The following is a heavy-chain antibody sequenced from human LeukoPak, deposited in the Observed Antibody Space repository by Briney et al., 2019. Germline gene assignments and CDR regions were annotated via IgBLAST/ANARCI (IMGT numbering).Heavy chain of an antibody. V-gene: IGHV3-66*01. J-gene: IGHJ4*02. Sequence: GGSLRLSCAASGFTVSSNYMSWVRQAPGKGLEWVSVIYSGGSTYYADSVKGRFTISRDNSKSTLYLQMNSLRAEDTAVYYCARDRRYYYDSSGYYDYWGQGTLVTVSS. CDR3: ARDRRYYYDSSGYYDY. D-gene: IGHD3-22*01. CDR2: IYSGGST. CDR1: GFTVSSNY.